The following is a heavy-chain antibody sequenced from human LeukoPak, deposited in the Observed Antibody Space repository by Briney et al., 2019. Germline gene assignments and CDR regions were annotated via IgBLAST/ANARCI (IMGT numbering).Heavy chain of an antibody. CDR2: IKQDGGQI. CDR3: ARLGARQMLEY. V-gene: IGHV3-7*01. D-gene: IGHD4-17*01. J-gene: IGHJ4*02. CDR1: GFTFSTYW. Sequence: GGSLRLSCSASGFTFSTYWMSWVRQAPGKGLEWVANIKQDGGQIYYLESVKGRFTVSRDNAKNSLYLQMNSLRAEDTAVYYCARLGARQMLEYWGQGTLVTVSS.